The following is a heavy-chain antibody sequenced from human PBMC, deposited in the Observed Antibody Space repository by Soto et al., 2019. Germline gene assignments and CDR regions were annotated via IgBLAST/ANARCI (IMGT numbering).Heavy chain of an antibody. Sequence: SETLSLTCTVSGGSISSYYWSWIRQPPGKGLEWIGYIYYSGSTNYNPSLKSRVTISVDTSKNQFSLKLSSVTAADTAVYYCARGAGYCSSTSCPRVGYYYYYGMDVWGQGTTVTVSS. CDR3: ARGAGYCSSTSCPRVGYYYYYGMDV. J-gene: IGHJ6*02. CDR2: IYYSGST. D-gene: IGHD2-2*01. V-gene: IGHV4-59*01. CDR1: GGSISSYY.